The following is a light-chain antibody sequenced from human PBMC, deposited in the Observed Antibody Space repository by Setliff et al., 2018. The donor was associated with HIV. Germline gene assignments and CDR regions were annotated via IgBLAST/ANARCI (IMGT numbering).Light chain of an antibody. CDR1: SSDVGGLNY. CDR2: DVI. CDR3: CSYAGSSTLT. V-gene: IGLV2-14*03. J-gene: IGLJ2*01. Sequence: SVLPQPASVSGSPGQWITISCTGTSSDVGGLNYVSWYQQQPGKAPQLLIYDVITRPSGVSDRFSASKSGNTASLTISGLQSDDEADYYCCSYAGSSTLTFGRGTK.